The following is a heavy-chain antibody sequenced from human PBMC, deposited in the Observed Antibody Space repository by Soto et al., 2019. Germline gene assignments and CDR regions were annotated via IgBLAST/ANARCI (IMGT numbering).Heavy chain of an antibody. V-gene: IGHV4-39*01. CDR2: IYYSGSP. J-gene: IGHJ5*02. Sequence: SETLSLTCTVSGGSVSSDNYYWGWIRQPPGKGLERIGSIYYSGSPYYNPSLKSRVTISVDTSKIQFSLKLSSVTAADTAVYYCARTNPDYDFWSGYYRINWFDPWGQGTLVTVSS. CDR3: ARTNPDYDFWSGYYRINWFDP. CDR1: GGSVSSDNYY. D-gene: IGHD3-3*01.